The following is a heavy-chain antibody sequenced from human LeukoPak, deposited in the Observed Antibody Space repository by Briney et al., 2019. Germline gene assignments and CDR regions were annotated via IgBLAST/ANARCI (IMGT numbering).Heavy chain of an antibody. CDR3: AKVEGAVYYYDSSGYYDY. V-gene: IGHV3-23*01. CDR2: ISGSGGSP. Sequence: GGSLRLSCAASGFTFSSYAMSWVRQAPGKGLEWVSAISGSGGSPYYADSVKGRFTISRDNSKNTLYLQMNSLRAEDTAVYYCAKVEGAVYYYDSSGYYDYWGQGTLVTVSS. CDR1: GFTFSSYA. D-gene: IGHD3-22*01. J-gene: IGHJ4*02.